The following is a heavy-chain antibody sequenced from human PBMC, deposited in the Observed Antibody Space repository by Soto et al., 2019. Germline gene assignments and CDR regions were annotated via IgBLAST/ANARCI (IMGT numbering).Heavy chain of an antibody. CDR1: GGTFSSYT. CDR2: IIPILGIA. CDR3: ARDLGGEDDIVVVPAPKDAFDI. Sequence: SVKVSCKASGGTFSSYTISWVRQAPGQGLEWMGRIIPILGIANYAQKFQGRVTITADKSTITAYMELSSLRSEDTAVYYCARDLGGEDDIVVVPAPKDAFDIWGQGTMVTVSS. J-gene: IGHJ3*02. D-gene: IGHD2-2*01. V-gene: IGHV1-69*04.